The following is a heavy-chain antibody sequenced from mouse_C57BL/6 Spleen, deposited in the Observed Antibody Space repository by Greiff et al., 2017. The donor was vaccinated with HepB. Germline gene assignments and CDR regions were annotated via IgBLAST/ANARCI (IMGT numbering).Heavy chain of an antibody. CDR3: ARHYYGSSYDWYFDV. CDR2: ISDGGSYT. Sequence: EVQLVESGGGLVKPGGSLKLSCAASGFTFSSYALSWVRQTPEKRLEWVATISDGGSYTYYPDNVKGRFTISRDNAKNNLYLQMSHLKSEDTARYYCARHYYGSSYDWYFDVWGTGTTVTVSS. V-gene: IGHV5-4*01. J-gene: IGHJ1*03. D-gene: IGHD1-1*01. CDR1: GFTFSSYA.